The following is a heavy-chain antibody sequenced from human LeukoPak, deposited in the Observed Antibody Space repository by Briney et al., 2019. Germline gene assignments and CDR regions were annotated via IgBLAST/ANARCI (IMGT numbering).Heavy chain of an antibody. V-gene: IGHV1-2*02. CDR1: GYTFTGYY. J-gene: IGHJ4*02. CDR2: INPNINGT. D-gene: IGHD6-25*01. CDR3: ARERTPGSGYGVDY. Sequence: ASVKVSCKASGYTFTGYYIHWVRQAPGQGLEWMGWINPNINGTNYAQKFQGRVTMTGDRSISTAYMELSRLGSDDTAVYYCARERTPGSGYGVDYWGQGTVVTVSS.